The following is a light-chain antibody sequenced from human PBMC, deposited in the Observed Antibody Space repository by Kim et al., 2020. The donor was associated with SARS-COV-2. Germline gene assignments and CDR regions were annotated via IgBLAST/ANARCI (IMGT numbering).Light chain of an antibody. V-gene: IGKV1-5*03. J-gene: IGKJ1*01. Sequence: GDRVTITCRASQNIRGWLAWFQQKPGDAPKLLIYKASTLEGGVPSRFSGSGSGTEYTLTISSLQPDDFATYYCQQYNNFWTFGQGTKVDIK. CDR2: KAS. CDR3: QQYNNFWT. CDR1: QNIRGW.